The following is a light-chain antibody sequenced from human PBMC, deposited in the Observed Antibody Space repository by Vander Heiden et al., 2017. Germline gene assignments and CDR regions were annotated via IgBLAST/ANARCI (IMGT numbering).Light chain of an antibody. CDR1: QSVLYSSNNKNY. CDR3: QQYYSTHN. J-gene: IGKJ4*01. Sequence: DIVMTQSPDSLAVSLGERATINCKSSQSVLYSSNNKNYLAWYQQKPGQPPKLLIYWASTRESGVPDRFSGSGSRTDFTLTISSLQAEDVAVYYCQQYYSTHNFGGGTKVEIK. CDR2: WAS. V-gene: IGKV4-1*01.